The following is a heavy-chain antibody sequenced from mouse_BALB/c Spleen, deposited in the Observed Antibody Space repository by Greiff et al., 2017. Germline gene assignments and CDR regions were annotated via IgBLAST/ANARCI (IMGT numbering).Heavy chain of an antibody. J-gene: IGHJ1*01. CDR2: SRNKANDYTT. CDR3: ARDAYYRYDGYFDV. D-gene: IGHD2-14*01. CDR1: GFTFSDFY. V-gene: IGHV7-1*02. Sequence: EVHLVESGGGLVQPGGSLRLSCATSGFTFSDFYMAWVRQPPGKRLEWIAASRNKANDYTTEYSASVKGRFIVSRDTSQSILYLQMNALRAEDTAIYYCARDAYYRYDGYFDVWGAGTTVTVSS.